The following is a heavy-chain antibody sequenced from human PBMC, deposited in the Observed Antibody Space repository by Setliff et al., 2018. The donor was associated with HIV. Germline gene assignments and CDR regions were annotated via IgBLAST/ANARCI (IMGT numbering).Heavy chain of an antibody. CDR1: GGSFSAYY. V-gene: IGHV4-34*01. CDR3: ARGRGWYGY. CDR2: INYSGGT. J-gene: IGHJ4*02. D-gene: IGHD6-19*01. Sequence: PSETLSLTCAVYGGSFSAYYWSWIRQPPGKGLEWIGEINYSGGTNYIPSLKSRVTISVDTSKNQFSLKLSSVSAADKAVYYCARGRGWYGYWGQGTGVTVSS.